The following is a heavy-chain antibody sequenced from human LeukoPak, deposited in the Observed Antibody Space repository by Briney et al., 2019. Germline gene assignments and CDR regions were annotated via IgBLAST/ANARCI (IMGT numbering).Heavy chain of an antibody. CDR2: IYHSGST. J-gene: IGHJ4*02. D-gene: IGHD3-22*01. CDR3: ARSRWGLVVRY. Sequence: SETLSLTCTVSGYSISSGYYWGWIRQPPGKGLEWIGRIYHSGSTYYNPSLKSSVTISVDTSKNQFSLKLSSVTAADTAVYYCARSRWGLVVRYWGQGTLVTVSS. CDR1: GYSISSGYY. V-gene: IGHV4-38-2*02.